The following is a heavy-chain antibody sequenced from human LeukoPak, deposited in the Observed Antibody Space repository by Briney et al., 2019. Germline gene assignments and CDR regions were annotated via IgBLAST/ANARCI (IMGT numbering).Heavy chain of an antibody. CDR1: GFTFRSNT. D-gene: IGHD6-13*01. Sequence: GGSLRLSCAASGFTFRSNTMSWVRQAPGRGLEWVSVISGSGSSTYYADSVKGRFTISRDNSMNTLYLQMNSLRAEDTAVYYCAKDKQQLAYFDYWGQGTLVTVSS. CDR2: ISGSGSST. J-gene: IGHJ4*02. V-gene: IGHV3-23*01. CDR3: AKDKQQLAYFDY.